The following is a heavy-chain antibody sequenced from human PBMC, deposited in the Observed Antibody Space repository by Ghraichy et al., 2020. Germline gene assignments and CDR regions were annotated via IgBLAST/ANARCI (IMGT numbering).Heavy chain of an antibody. CDR2: IKQDGSEK. J-gene: IGHJ6*02. Sequence: GGSLRLSCAASGFTFSRYWMSWVRQAPGKGLEWVANIKQDGSEKYYVDSVKGRFTISRDNAKNSLYLQMNSLRAEDTAVYYCVRDRGSYDHYYGMDVWGQGTTVPVAS. D-gene: IGHD1-26*01. CDR1: GFTFSRYW. CDR3: VRDRGSYDHYYGMDV. V-gene: IGHV3-7*01.